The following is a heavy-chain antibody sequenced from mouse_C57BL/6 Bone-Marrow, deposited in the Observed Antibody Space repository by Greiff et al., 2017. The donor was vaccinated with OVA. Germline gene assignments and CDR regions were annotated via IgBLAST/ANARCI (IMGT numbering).Heavy chain of an antibody. CDR1: GFTFSSYG. J-gene: IGHJ3*01. Sequence: VQLQQSGGDLVKPGGSLKLSCAASGFTFSSYGMSWVRQTPDKRLEWVATISSGGSYTYYPDSVKGRFTISRDNAKNTLYLQMSSLKSEDTAMYYCARGSTWFAYWGQGTLVTVSA. CDR3: ARGSTWFAY. V-gene: IGHV5-6*01. CDR2: ISSGGSYT. D-gene: IGHD5-1*01.